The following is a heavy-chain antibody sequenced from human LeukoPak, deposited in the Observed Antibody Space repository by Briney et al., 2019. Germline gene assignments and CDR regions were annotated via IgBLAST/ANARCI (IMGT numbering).Heavy chain of an antibody. Sequence: SETLSLTCTVSGGSISSSSYYWGWIRQPPGKGLEWIGSIYYSGSTYYNPSLKGRVTISVDTSKNQFSLKLSSVAAADTAVYYCARHDYGSGSYFDYWGQGTLVTVSS. J-gene: IGHJ4*02. D-gene: IGHD3-10*01. CDR1: GGSISSSSYY. CDR3: ARHDYGSGSYFDY. CDR2: IYYSGST. V-gene: IGHV4-39*01.